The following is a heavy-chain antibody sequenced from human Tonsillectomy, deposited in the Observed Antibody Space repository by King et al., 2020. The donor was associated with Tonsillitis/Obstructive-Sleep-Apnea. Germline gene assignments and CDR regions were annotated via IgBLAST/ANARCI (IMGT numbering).Heavy chain of an antibody. V-gene: IGHV3-11*05. CDR1: GFTFSDYY. CDR3: ARDRSSGWSYYYYYYMDV. J-gene: IGHJ6*03. D-gene: IGHD6-19*01. CDR2: ISSSSSYT. Sequence: VQLVESGGGLVKPGGSLRLSCAASGFTFSDYYMSWLRQAPGKGLEWVSYISSSSSYTNYADSVKGRFTISRDNAKNSLYLQMNSLRAEDTAVYYCARDRSSGWSYYYYYYMDVWGKGTTVTVSS.